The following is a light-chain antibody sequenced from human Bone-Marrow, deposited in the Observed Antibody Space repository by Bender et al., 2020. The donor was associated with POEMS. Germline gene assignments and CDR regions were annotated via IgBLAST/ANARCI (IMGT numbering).Light chain of an antibody. V-gene: IGLV1-44*01. Sequence: QSVLTQPPSASGTPAQSVTISCSGTSSNFGNNAANWYQHVPGTAPKLLIYSNNQRPSGVPDRFSASTSGTSASLAISGLHSDDEADYYCSSWDDSLNGWVFGGGTKRTVL. CDR3: SSWDDSLNGWV. J-gene: IGLJ3*02. CDR1: SSNFGNNA. CDR2: SNN.